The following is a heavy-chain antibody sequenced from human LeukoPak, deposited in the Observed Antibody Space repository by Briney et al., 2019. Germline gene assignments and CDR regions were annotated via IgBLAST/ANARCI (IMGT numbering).Heavy chain of an antibody. CDR1: GLTFDDYA. CDR2: ISWNSGSI. Sequence: PGRSLRLSCAAPGLTFDDYAMHWVRQAPGKGLEWVSGISWNSGSIGYADSVKGRFTISRDNAKNSLYLQMNSLRAEDMALYYCAKDRGYRDGYTYDAFEIWGQRTMVTVSS. CDR3: AKDRGYRDGYTYDAFEI. J-gene: IGHJ3*02. V-gene: IGHV3-9*03. D-gene: IGHD5-24*01.